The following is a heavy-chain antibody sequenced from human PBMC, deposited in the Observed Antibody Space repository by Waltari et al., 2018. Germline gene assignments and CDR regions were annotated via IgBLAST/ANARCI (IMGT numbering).Heavy chain of an antibody. CDR1: GGSISSSSYY. V-gene: IGHV4-61*05. J-gene: IGHJ6*03. Sequence: QLQLQESGPGLVKPSETLSLTCTVSGGSISSSSYYWGWIRQPPGKGLEWIGYIYYSGSTNYNPSLKSRVTISVDTSKNQFSLKLSSVTAADTAVYYCAREVTTHEDYYYYYMDVWGKGTTVTISS. CDR3: AREVTTHEDYYYYYMDV. D-gene: IGHD4-17*01. CDR2: IYYSGST.